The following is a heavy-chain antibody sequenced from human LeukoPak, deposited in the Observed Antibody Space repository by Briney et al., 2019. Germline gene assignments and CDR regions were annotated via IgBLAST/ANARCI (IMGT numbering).Heavy chain of an antibody. CDR1: GGSISSYY. CDR2: IYYSGST. D-gene: IGHD3-10*01. CDR3: ARGTYYGSVGYCYYGMDV. J-gene: IGHJ6*02. V-gene: IGHV4-59*01. Sequence: PSETLSLTCTVSGGSISSYYWSWIRQPPGKGLEWIGYIYYSGSTNYNPSLKSRVTISVDTSKNQFSLKLSSVTAADTAVYYCARGTYYGSVGYCYYGMDVWGQGTTVTVSS.